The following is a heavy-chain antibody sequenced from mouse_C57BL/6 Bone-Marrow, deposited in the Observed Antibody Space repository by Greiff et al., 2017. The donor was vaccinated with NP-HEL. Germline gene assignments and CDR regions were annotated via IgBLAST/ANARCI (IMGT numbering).Heavy chain of an antibody. CDR3: ARGPPYYAMDY. Sequence: VQLQESGAELARPGASVKLSCKASGYTFTSYGISWVKQRTGQGLEWIGEIYPRSGNTYYNEKFKGKATLTADKSSSTAYMELRSLTSEDSAVYVCARGPPYYAMDYWGQGTSVTVSS. V-gene: IGHV1-81*01. CDR1: GYTFTSYG. J-gene: IGHJ4*01. CDR2: IYPRSGNT.